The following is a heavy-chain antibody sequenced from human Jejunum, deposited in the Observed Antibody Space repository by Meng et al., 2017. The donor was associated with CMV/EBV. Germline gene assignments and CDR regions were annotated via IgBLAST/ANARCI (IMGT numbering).Heavy chain of an antibody. J-gene: IGHJ4*02. V-gene: IGHV1-18*01. Sequence: QVLLVQSGPEVQKSGASVKVSCKTSGYTFMEQGISWVRQAPGQGLEWVGWISPYNGNTDSAQKIQGRVTMTTDTSTSTVYLELKNLKSDDTAIYYCARDSSDDYFDYWGQGTLVTVSS. CDR1: GYTFMEQG. CDR2: ISPYNGNT. CDR3: ARDSSDDYFDY. D-gene: IGHD2-21*02.